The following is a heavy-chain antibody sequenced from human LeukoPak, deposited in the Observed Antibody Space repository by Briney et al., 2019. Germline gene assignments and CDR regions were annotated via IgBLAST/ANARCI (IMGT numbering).Heavy chain of an antibody. CDR3: ARLSAYYYGSYFYYYMDV. V-gene: IGHV3-21*01. CDR1: GFTFSSYN. D-gene: IGHD3-10*01. J-gene: IGHJ6*03. CDR2: ISSSSGYI. Sequence: GGSLRLSCAASGFTFSSYNMNWVRQAPGKGLEWVSSISSSSGYIYYADSVKGRFTISRDNAKKSVYLHMSSLRAEDTALYYCARLSAYYYGSYFYYYMDVWGKGTTVTVSS.